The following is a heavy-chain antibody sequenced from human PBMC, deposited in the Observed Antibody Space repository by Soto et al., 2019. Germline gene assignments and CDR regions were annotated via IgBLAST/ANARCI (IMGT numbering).Heavy chain of an antibody. CDR1: GYTFISYY. CDR2: INPSVGST. D-gene: IGHD6-19*01. Sequence: GASVKVSCKASGYTFISYYMHWVRQAPGQGLEWMGIINPSVGSTSYAQKSQGRVTMTRDTSTSTVYMDLSSLRSEDTAVYYCAREVAGRAFDIWGQGTMVTVSS. CDR3: AREVAGRAFDI. V-gene: IGHV1-46*01. J-gene: IGHJ3*02.